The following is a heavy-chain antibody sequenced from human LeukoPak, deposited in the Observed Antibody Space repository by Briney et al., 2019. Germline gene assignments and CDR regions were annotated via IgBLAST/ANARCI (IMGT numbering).Heavy chain of an antibody. D-gene: IGHD6-13*01. CDR3: ARKGDIAAAGHFDY. CDR1: GVSISSSGLY. Sequence: SETLSLTCTVSGVSISSSGLYWVCNPPPPGMESEWRGSTYYSVSTYYSPSLNSRVSMSVDTSKNQFSLNLSSVTAVDTAVYYCARKGDIAAAGHFDYWGQGTLVTVSS. J-gene: IGHJ4*02. V-gene: IGHV4-39*07. CDR2: TYYSVST.